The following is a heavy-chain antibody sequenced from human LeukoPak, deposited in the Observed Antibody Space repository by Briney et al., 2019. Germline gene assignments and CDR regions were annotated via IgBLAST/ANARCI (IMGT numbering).Heavy chain of an antibody. D-gene: IGHD6-19*01. J-gene: IGHJ6*02. Sequence: SETLSLTCTVSGGSISSYYWSWLRQPAGKGLEWIGRIYTSGSTNYNPSLKSRVTMSVDTSKNQFSLKLSSVTAADTAVYYCTRVSSSPSRGYYYGMDVWGQGTTVTVSS. CDR1: GGSISSYY. CDR3: TRVSSSPSRGYYYGMDV. CDR2: IYTSGST. V-gene: IGHV4-4*07.